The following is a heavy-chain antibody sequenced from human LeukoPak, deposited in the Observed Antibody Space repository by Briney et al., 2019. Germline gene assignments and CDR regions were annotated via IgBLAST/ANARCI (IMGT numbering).Heavy chain of an antibody. D-gene: IGHD1-14*01. Sequence: ASVKVSRKASGYTFTGYYMHWVRQAPGQGLEWMGWINPNSGGTNYAQKFQGRVTMTRDTSISTAYTELSRLRSDDTAVYYCARDRARRPYNYYFDYWGQGTLVTVSS. V-gene: IGHV1-2*02. CDR2: INPNSGGT. CDR3: ARDRARRPYNYYFDY. J-gene: IGHJ4*02. CDR1: GYTFTGYY.